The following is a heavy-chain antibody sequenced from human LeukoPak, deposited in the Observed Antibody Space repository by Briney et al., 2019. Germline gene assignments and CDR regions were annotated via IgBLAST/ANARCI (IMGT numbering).Heavy chain of an antibody. V-gene: IGHV4-39*01. CDR1: GDSFSSRDYN. CDR2: IYYSGST. D-gene: IGHD3-10*01. CDR3: VRLAYGSGTAINWFDP. J-gene: IGHJ5*02. Sequence: SETLSLTCSVSGDSFSSRDYNWGWIRQPPGKGLEWIGSIYYSGSTSYNASLKSRVTIFVDTSKNQFSPKLSSVTAADTALYFCVRLAYGSGTAINWFDPWGQGTLVTVSS.